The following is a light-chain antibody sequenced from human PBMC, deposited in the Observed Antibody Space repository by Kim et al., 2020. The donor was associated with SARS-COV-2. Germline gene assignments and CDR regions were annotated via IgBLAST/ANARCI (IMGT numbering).Light chain of an antibody. Sequence: GDRVIITCRASQSLKKYLNWYQQKPGKAPKLLIYAASTLQSGVPTRFSGSGSETDFNLTINSLEPQDFATYYCQQSFVAEWTFGQGTKV. CDR1: QSLKKY. J-gene: IGKJ1*01. CDR3: QQSFVAEWT. V-gene: IGKV1-39*01. CDR2: AAS.